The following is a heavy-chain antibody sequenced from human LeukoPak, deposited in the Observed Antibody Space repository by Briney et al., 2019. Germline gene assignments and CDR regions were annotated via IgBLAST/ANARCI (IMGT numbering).Heavy chain of an antibody. CDR2: INHSGST. D-gene: IGHD2-2*01. CDR1: GGSFSGYY. V-gene: IGHV4-34*01. J-gene: IGHJ5*02. CDR3: ARRCSSTSGSPAADYNCFDP. Sequence: SETLSLTCAVYGGSFSGYYWSWIRQPPGKGLEWIGEINHSGSTNYNPSLKSRVTISVDTSKNQFSLKLSSVTAADTAVYYCARRCSSTSGSPAADYNCFDPWGQETLVTVSS.